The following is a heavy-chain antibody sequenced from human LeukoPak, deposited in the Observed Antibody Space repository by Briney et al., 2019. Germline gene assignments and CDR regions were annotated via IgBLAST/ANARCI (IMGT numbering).Heavy chain of an antibody. V-gene: IGHV4-4*07. D-gene: IGHD6-19*01. CDR1: GGSISSYY. CDR3: ARASRIAVAGDYYYYMDV. Sequence: PSETLSLTCTVSGGSISSYYWSWIRQPAGKGLEWIGRIYTSGSTNYNPSLKSRVTMSADTSKNQFSLKLSSVTAADTAVYYCARASRIAVAGDYYYYMDVWGKGTTVTVSS. J-gene: IGHJ6*03. CDR2: IYTSGST.